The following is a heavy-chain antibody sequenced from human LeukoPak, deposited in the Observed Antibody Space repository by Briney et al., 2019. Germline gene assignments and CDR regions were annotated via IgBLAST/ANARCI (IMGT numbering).Heavy chain of an antibody. Sequence: SETLSLTCAVNGGSFSGYYGSWIRQPPGKGLEWIGEINHSGSTNYNPSLKSRVTISVDTSKNQFSLKLSSVTAADTAVYYCASCVDPQGFDYWGQGTLVTVSS. CDR3: ASCVDPQGFDY. CDR1: GGSFSGYY. J-gene: IGHJ4*02. V-gene: IGHV4-34*01. CDR2: INHSGST.